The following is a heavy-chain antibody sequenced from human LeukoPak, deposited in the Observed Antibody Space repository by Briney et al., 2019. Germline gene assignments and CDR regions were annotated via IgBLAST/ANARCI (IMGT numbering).Heavy chain of an antibody. J-gene: IGHJ4*02. D-gene: IGHD3-16*02. CDR3: ARDSITFGGVIALDY. CDR2: IYYSGST. Sequence: SETLSLTCTVSGGSISSSSYYWGWIRQPPGKGLEWIGTIYYSGSTYYNPSLKSRVTISVDTSKNQFSLKLSSVTAANTAVYYCARDSITFGGVIALDYWGQGTLVTVSS. CDR1: GGSISSSSYY. V-gene: IGHV4-39*07.